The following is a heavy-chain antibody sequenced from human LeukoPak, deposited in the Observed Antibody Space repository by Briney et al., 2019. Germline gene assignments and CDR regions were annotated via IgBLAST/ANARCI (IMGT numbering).Heavy chain of an antibody. CDR1: GFMFTSYW. V-gene: IGHV3-30*02. CDR2: IRYDGSNK. D-gene: IGHD3-3*01. CDR3: AKGGEEDY. Sequence: GGSLRLSCAASGFMFTSYWMSWVRQAPGKGPEWVAFIRYDGSNKYYADSVKGRFTISRDNSKNTLYLQMNSLRAEDTAVYYCAKGGEEDYWGQGTLVTVSS. J-gene: IGHJ4*02.